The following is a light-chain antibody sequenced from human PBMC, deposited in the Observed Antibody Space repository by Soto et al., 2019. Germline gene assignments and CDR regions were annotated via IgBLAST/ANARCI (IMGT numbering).Light chain of an antibody. CDR2: EVS. CDR1: SSDVGSYNL. V-gene: IGLV2-23*02. J-gene: IGLJ1*01. CDR3: CSCAGSRV. Sequence: QSALTQPAPVSGSPGQSITISCTGTSSDVGSYNLVSWYQQHPGKAPKLMIYEVSKRPSGVSNRFSGSKSGNTASLTISGLQAEDEADYYCCSCAGSRVFGTGTKVTVL.